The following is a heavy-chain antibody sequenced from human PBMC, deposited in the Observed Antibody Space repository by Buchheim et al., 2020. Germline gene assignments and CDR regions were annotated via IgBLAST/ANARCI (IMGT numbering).Heavy chain of an antibody. CDR3: VRGLGDCSSTSCRIFDS. CDR2: IYPRDSDT. V-gene: IGHV5-51*01. J-gene: IGHJ4*02. D-gene: IGHD2-2*01. Sequence: EVQLVQSGAEVKKPGESLKISCKGSGYSFSNYYIGWVRQMPGKGLEWMAIIYPRDSDTRYSPSFQGQVTFSADKSISTAYLQWSSLKASDTAIYYCVRGLGDCSSTSCRIFDSWGQGSL. CDR1: GYSFSNYY.